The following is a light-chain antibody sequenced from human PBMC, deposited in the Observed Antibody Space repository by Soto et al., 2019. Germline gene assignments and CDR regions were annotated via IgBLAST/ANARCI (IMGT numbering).Light chain of an antibody. CDR1: QSVIHTSNNKSY. J-gene: IGKJ1*01. Sequence: DIVMTQSPDSLAVSLGERATINCKSSQSVIHTSNNKSYLAWYQQKAGQPPELLLYWASARDSGVPDRFSGSGSGTDFTLTISSLHAEDVAVYYCQQYYSTPRTFGQGTKVDIK. CDR3: QQYYSTPRT. CDR2: WAS. V-gene: IGKV4-1*01.